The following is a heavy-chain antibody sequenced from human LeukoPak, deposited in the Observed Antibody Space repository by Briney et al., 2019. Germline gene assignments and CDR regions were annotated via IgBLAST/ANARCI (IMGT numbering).Heavy chain of an antibody. CDR2: ISGSGGST. CDR3: AKDLHGVGVVVLAAYYGMDV. J-gene: IGHJ6*02. CDR1: GFTFSSYA. V-gene: IGHV3-23*01. D-gene: IGHD2-15*01. Sequence: GGSLRLSCAASGFTFSSYAMSWVRQAPGKGLEWVSAISGSGGSTYYADSVKGRFTISRDNSKNTLYLQMNSLRAEDTAVYYCAKDLHGVGVVVLAAYYGMDVWGQGTTVTVS.